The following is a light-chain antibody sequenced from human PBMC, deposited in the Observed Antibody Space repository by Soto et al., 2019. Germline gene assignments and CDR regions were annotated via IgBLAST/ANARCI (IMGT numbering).Light chain of an antibody. J-gene: IGKJ1*01. CDR1: RNINRW. V-gene: IGKV1-5*01. CDR2: DAS. CDR3: QQYNDV. Sequence: DRQMTQSPSTLSASVGDRVTITCRASRNINRWLAWYQQKLGKAPKLLIYDASTLESGVPSRFSGSGSGTEFTLTISSLQPDDFATYYGQQYNDVFGQGTRVDI.